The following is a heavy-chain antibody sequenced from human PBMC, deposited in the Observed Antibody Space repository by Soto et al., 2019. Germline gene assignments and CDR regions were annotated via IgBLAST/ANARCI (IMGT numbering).Heavy chain of an antibody. CDR1: GGSISNSNW. CDR3: AHRPIVSAAI. Sequence: KLRETLSLTCAVFGGSISNSNWWTWVRQPPGKGLDWIGEIFHSGSTNYNSSLMGRVTISVDKANNQFSLKLSSVTAADTAVYYCAHRPIVSAAIWGQGTLVTVSS. CDR2: IFHSGST. D-gene: IGHD2-2*01. J-gene: IGHJ4*02. V-gene: IGHV4-4*03.